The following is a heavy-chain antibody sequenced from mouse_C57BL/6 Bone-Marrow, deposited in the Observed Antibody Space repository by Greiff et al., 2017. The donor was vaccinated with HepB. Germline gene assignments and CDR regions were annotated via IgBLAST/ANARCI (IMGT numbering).Heavy chain of an antibody. V-gene: IGHV1-5*01. CDR3: TREGDYYGSSYFDY. Sequence: EVQLQQSGTVLARPGASVKMSCKTSGYTFTSYWMHWVKQRPGQGLEWIGAIYPGNSDTSYNQKFKGKVKLTAVTSASTAYMELSSLTNEDSAVYYCTREGDYYGSSYFDYWGQGTTLTVSS. D-gene: IGHD1-1*01. J-gene: IGHJ2*01. CDR1: GYTFTSYW. CDR2: IYPGNSDT.